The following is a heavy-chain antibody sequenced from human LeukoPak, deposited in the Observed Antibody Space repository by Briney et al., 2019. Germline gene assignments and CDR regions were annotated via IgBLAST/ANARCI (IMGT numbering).Heavy chain of an antibody. V-gene: IGHV3-23*01. CDR1: GFTLSSYA. D-gene: IGHD2-15*01. CDR2: ISGSGGST. CDR3: ASSRLKDAFDI. Sequence: GGSLRLSCAASGFTLSSYAMSWVRQAPGKGLEWVSAISGSGGSTYYADSVKGRFTISRDNAKNSLYLQMNSLRAEDTAVYYCASSRLKDAFDIWGQGTMVTVSS. J-gene: IGHJ3*02.